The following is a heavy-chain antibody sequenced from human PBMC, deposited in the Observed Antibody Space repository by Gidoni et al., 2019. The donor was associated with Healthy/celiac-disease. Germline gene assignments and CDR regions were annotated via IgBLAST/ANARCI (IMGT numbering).Heavy chain of an antibody. D-gene: IGHD3-9*01. CDR2: ISYDGSNK. CDR1: GFTFSSYA. V-gene: IGHV3-30-3*01. J-gene: IGHJ4*02. Sequence: QVQLVESGGGVVQPGRSLRLSCAASGFTFSSYAMHWVRQAPGKGLEWVAVISYDGSNKYYADSVKGRFTISRDNSKNTLYLQMNSLRAEDTAVYYCASTGWPVFDWLLTGTIDYWGQGTLVTVSS. CDR3: ASTGWPVFDWLLTGTIDY.